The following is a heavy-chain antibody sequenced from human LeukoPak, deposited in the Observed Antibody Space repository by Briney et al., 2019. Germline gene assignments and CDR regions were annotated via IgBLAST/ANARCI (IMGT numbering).Heavy chain of an antibody. D-gene: IGHD3/OR15-3a*01. V-gene: IGHV4-39*01. J-gene: IGHJ3*01. CDR2: TFYTGRT. CDR1: GDSIISNIYW. Sequence: SGTLSLTRTVSGDSIISNIYWWDWVRLPPGKGLEWIGATFYTGRTFYSPSLKSRVTISVDTSKNQFSLDLSSATAADTAVYYCARRRHNFDFYDVWGQGTRVTVSS. CDR3: ARRRHNFDFYDV.